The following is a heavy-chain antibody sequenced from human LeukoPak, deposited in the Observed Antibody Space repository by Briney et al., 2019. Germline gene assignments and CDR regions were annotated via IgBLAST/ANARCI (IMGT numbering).Heavy chain of an antibody. CDR1: GGSISSSSYY. J-gene: IGHJ5*02. CDR2: IYYSGST. D-gene: IGHD6-19*01. Sequence: SETLSLTCTVSGGSISSSSYYWGWIRQPTGKGLEWIGSIYYSGSTYYNPSLKSRVTISVDTSKNQFSLKLSSVTAADTAVYYCAREAVAGTGVGWFDPWGQGTLVTVSS. V-gene: IGHV4-39*02. CDR3: AREAVAGTGVGWFDP.